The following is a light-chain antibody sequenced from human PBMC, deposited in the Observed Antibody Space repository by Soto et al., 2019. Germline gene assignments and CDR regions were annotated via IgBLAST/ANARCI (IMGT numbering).Light chain of an antibody. Sequence: QSALTQPASESGSPGQSIAISCTGTSSDVGAYIYVSWYQHHPGKAPKLILYDVSARPSGVSDRFSGSKSGNTAPLTISGLQPEDEADYYCSSYTSSSTEVFGTGTKVTVL. CDR3: SSYTSSSTEV. CDR1: SSDVGAYIY. CDR2: DVS. J-gene: IGLJ1*01. V-gene: IGLV2-14*03.